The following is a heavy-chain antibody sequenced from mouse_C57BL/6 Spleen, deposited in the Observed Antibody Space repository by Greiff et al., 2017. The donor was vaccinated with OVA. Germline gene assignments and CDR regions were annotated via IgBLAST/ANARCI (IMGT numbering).Heavy chain of an antibody. V-gene: IGHV2-5*01. Sequence: VKLVESGPGLVQPSQSLSITCTVSGFSLTSYGVHWVRQSPGKGLEWLGVIWRGGSTDYSAAFMSRLSITTDNTKSQVFFKMNSLQADDTAIYYCAAPITTAMEYWGQGTSVTVAS. J-gene: IGHJ4*01. CDR3: AAPITTAMEY. CDR1: GFSLTSYG. D-gene: IGHD1-1*01. CDR2: IWRGGST.